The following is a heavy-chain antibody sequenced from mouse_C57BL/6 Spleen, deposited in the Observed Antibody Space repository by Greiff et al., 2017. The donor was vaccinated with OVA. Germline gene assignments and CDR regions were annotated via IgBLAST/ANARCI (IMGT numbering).Heavy chain of an antibody. D-gene: IGHD1-1*01. CDR2: IWSGGST. CDR3: AREITTVVARHYYAMDY. CDR1: GFSLTSYG. V-gene: IGHV2-2*01. Sequence: VKLMESGPGLVQPSQSLSITCTVSGFSLTSYGVHWVRQSPGKGLEWLGVIWSGGSTDYNAAFISRLSISKDNSKSQVFFKMNSLQADDTAIYYCAREITTVVARHYYAMDYWGQGTSVTVSS. J-gene: IGHJ4*01.